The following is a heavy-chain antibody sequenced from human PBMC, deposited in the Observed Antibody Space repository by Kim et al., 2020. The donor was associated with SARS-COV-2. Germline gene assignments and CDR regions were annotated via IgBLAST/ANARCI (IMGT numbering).Heavy chain of an antibody. D-gene: IGHD6-13*01. CDR1: GGSFSGYY. Sequence: SETLSLTCAVYGGSFSGYYWSWIRQPPGKGLEWIGEINHSGSTNYNPSLKSRVTISVDTSKNQFSLKLSSVTAADTAVYYCARGSQLVYYFDYWGQGTLVTVSS. CDR2: INHSGST. CDR3: ARGSQLVYYFDY. V-gene: IGHV4-34*01. J-gene: IGHJ4*02.